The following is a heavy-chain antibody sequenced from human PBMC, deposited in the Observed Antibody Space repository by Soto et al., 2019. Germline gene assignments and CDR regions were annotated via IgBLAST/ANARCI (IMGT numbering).Heavy chain of an antibody. J-gene: IGHJ6*02. CDR1: GFTFSSYA. Sequence: QVQLVESGGGVVQPGRSLRLSCAASGFTFSSYAMHWVRQAPGKGLEWVAVISYDGSNKYYADSVKGRFTISRDNSKYTLSLQMNSMRGGDTGVYYWERRISTSSRGSMDFWGQGTTVTVSS. D-gene: IGHD2-2*01. V-gene: IGHV3-30-3*01. CDR2: ISYDGSNK. CDR3: ERRISTSSRGSMDF.